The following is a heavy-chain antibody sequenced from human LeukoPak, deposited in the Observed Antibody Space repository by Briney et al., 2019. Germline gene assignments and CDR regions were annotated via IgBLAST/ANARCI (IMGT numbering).Heavy chain of an antibody. CDR3: ARGLAGTWIQLWYFDY. V-gene: IGHV4-59*01. CDR2: IHYSGRT. D-gene: IGHD5-18*01. CDR1: GGSISSYY. Sequence: SETLSLTCTVSGGSISSYYWSWIRQPPGKGLEWIGYIHYSGRTNYNPSLKSRVTISVGTSKNQFSLKLSSVTAADTAVYYCARGLAGTWIQLWYFDYWGQGTLVTVSS. J-gene: IGHJ4*02.